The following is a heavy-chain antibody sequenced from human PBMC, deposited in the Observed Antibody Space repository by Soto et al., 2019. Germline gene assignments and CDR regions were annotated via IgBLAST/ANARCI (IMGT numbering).Heavy chain of an antibody. Sequence: PVGSLRLSCAASGFAFRSYNMNWVRQAPGKGLEWVASISSGGSNIYYADSVKGRFTISRDNAKNSLFLQMDSLRAEDTALYYCAKDFGNKIASAGNPVLGQDGRDGWGPVTTSTV. V-gene: IGHV3-21*04. J-gene: IGHJ6*02. CDR2: ISSGGSNI. D-gene: IGHD6-13*01. CDR3: AKDFGNKIASAGNPVLGQDGRDG. CDR1: GFAFRSYN.